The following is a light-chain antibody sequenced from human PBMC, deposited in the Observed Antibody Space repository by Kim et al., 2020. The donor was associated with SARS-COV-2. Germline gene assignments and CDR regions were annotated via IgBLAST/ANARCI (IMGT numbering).Light chain of an antibody. CDR2: GAS. Sequence: SVSPGERATLSCRASQSISINLAWYQHNPGQAPRLLIYGASTRATGVPARFSGSGSGTEFTLTVSSLQSEDFAVYYCQQYNKWPTFGGGTKVDIK. CDR3: QQYNKWPT. CDR1: QSISIN. V-gene: IGKV3-15*01. J-gene: IGKJ4*01.